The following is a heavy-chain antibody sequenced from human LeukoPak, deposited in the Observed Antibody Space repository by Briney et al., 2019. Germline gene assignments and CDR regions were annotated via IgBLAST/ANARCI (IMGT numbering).Heavy chain of an antibody. D-gene: IGHD5-18*01. CDR1: GFTFSSYA. V-gene: IGHV3-21*01. Sequence: GGSLRLSCAASGFTFSSYAMSWVRQAPGKGLEWVSSISSSSSYIYYADSVKGRFTISRDNAKNSLYLQMNSLRAEDTAVYYCARDWDTARDSRYYYYGMDVWGQGTTVTVSS. CDR3: ARDWDTARDSRYYYYGMDV. CDR2: ISSSSSYI. J-gene: IGHJ6*02.